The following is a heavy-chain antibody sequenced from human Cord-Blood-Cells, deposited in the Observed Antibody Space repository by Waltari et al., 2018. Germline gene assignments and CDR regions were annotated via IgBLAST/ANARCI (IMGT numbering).Heavy chain of an antibody. J-gene: IGHJ4*02. D-gene: IGHD3-10*01. V-gene: IGHV4-59*08. CDR1: GGSINSLY. Sequence: QVQLQASGPGLVKPSETLSLTCAVHGGSINSLYWSWIRQPPGKGLEWIGYIYYSGSTNYNPSLKSRVTISVDTSNNQFSLKLSSVTAADTAVYYCAGWFRELFDYWGQGTLVTVSS. CDR3: AGWFRELFDY. CDR2: IYYSGST.